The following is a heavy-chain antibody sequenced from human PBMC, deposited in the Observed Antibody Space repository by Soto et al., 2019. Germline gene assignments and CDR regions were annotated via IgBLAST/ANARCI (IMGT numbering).Heavy chain of an antibody. V-gene: IGHV4-34*01. CDR2: INHSGST. CDR3: AREFRLLWFGSMDV. Sequence: KPSETLSLTCAVYGGSFSGYYWSWIRQPPGKGLEWIGEINHSGSTNYNPSLKSRVTISVDTSKNQFSLKLSSVTAADTAVYYCAREFRLLWFGSMDVWGKGTTVTVSS. CDR1: GGSFSGYY. D-gene: IGHD3-10*01. J-gene: IGHJ6*03.